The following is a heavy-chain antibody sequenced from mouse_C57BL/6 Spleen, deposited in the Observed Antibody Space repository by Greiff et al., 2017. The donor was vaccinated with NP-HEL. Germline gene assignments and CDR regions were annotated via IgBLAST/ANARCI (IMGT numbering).Heavy chain of an antibody. V-gene: IGHV14-1*01. CDR2: IDPEDGDT. J-gene: IGHJ4*01. Sequence: VQLQQSGAELVRPGASVKLSCTASGFNIKDYYMHWVKQRPEQGLEWIGRIDPEDGDTEYAPKFQGKATMTADTSSNTAYLQLSSLTSEDTAVDYCTTAYGSPYYAMDYWGQGTSVTVAS. CDR1: GFNIKDYY. CDR3: TTAYGSPYYAMDY. D-gene: IGHD1-1*01.